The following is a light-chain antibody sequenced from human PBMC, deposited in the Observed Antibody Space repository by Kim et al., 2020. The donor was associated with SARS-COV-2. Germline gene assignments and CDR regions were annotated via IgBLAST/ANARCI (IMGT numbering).Light chain of an antibody. CDR1: SSDMGNYNF. V-gene: IGLV2-14*04. J-gene: IGLJ3*02. Sequence: GQSITISCTGTSSDMGNYNFVSWSQQHPGKAPKLLIYDVSKRPSGVSDRFSGSKSGNTASLTISGLQAEDEADYYCSSHIGSSTWVFGGGTQLTVL. CDR2: DVS. CDR3: SSHIGSSTWV.